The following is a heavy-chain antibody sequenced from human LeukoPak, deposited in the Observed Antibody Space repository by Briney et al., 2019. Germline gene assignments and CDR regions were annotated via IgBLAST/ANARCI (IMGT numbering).Heavy chain of an antibody. CDR2: ISGSGGST. CDR1: GFTFSSYA. Sequence: TGGSLRLSCAASGFTFSSYAMSWVRQAPGKGLEWVSAISGSGGSTYYADSVKGRFTISRDNSKNTLYLQMNSLRAEDTAVYYCAKEVGYDSSGYDDYWGQGTLVTVSS. J-gene: IGHJ4*02. CDR3: AKEVGYDSSGYDDY. D-gene: IGHD3-22*01. V-gene: IGHV3-23*01.